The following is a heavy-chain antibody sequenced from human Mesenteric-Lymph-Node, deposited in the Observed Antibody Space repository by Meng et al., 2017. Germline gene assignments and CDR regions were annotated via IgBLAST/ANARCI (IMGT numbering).Heavy chain of an antibody. CDR2: IWYDGSNK. CDR1: GFTFSSYG. CDR3: AKESGSYYVDLFVLYGYYFDY. J-gene: IGHJ4*02. Sequence: GESLKISCAASGFTFSSYGMHWVRQAPGKGLEWVAVIWYDGSNKYYADSVKGRFTISRDNSKNTLYLQMNSLRAEDTAVYYCAKESGSYYVDLFVLYGYYFDYWGQGTLVTVSS. V-gene: IGHV3-33*06. D-gene: IGHD1-26*01.